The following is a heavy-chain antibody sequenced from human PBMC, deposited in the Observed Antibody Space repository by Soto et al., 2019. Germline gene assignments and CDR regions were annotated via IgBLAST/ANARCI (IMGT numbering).Heavy chain of an antibody. D-gene: IGHD1-26*01. CDR3: ETDTSGSYYGC. V-gene: IGHV3-21*01. J-gene: IGHJ4*02. CDR1: GFTFSSYS. CDR2: ITSRCTYI. Sequence: GGSLRLSCAASGFTFSSYSMHWVRQAPGKGLEWVSSITSRCTYIYYADSVRGRFTISRDDSKNSLYLQMTSLRAEDTAVYYCETDTSGSYYGCCGPGPLVTVSS.